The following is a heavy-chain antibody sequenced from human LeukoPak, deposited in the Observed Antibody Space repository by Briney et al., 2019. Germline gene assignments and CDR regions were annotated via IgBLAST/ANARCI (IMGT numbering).Heavy chain of an antibody. CDR1: GYTLTELS. J-gene: IGHJ3*02. D-gene: IGHD2-2*02. CDR3: ASGAYTEWDFDI. CDR2: FDPEDGET. V-gene: IGHV1-24*01. Sequence: ASVKVSCKVSGYTLTELSMHWVRQAPGKGLEWMGGFDPEDGETIYAQKFQGRVTMTEGTSTDTAYMELSSLRSEDTAVYYCASGAYTEWDFDIWGQGTMVTVSS.